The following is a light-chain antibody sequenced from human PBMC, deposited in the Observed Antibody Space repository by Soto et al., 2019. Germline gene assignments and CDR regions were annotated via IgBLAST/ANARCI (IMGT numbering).Light chain of an antibody. CDR2: KAS. V-gene: IGKV1-5*03. Sequence: DIQMTQSPSTLSASVGDRVTITCRASQSISSWLAWYQQKPGKAPKLLIYKASTLESGVSSRFSGSGSGAEFTLTISSLQPDDFATYYCQQYYTYSWAFGQGTKVDIK. CDR1: QSISSW. CDR3: QQYYTYSWA. J-gene: IGKJ1*01.